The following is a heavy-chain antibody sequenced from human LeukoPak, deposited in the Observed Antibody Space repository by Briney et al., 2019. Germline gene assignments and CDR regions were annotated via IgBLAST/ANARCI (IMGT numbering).Heavy chain of an antibody. J-gene: IGHJ4*02. V-gene: IGHV1-69*13. CDR1: GSTFSSYA. CDR2: IIPIFGTA. Sequence: ASVKVSCKASGSTFSSYAISWVRQAPGQGLEWMGGIIPIFGTANYAQKFQGRVTITADESTSTAYMELSSLRSEDTAVYYCARDPNYYDSSGALNWGQGTLVTVSS. D-gene: IGHD3-22*01. CDR3: ARDPNYYDSSGALN.